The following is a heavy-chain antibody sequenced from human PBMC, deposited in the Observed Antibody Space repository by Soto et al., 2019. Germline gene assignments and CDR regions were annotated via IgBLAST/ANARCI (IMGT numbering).Heavy chain of an antibody. V-gene: IGHV3-30-3*01. Sequence: QVQLVESGGGVVQPGRSLRLSCAASGFMFSSYAMHWVRHAPGKGLEWVAVKTYDGSNKYYADSVKGRFTISRDNSKNTLYLQMNSLGAEDTAGHYCARAEGLLVDYWGQATRVTVSS. CDR3: ARAEGLLVDY. D-gene: IGHD1-26*01. CDR2: KTYDGSNK. J-gene: IGHJ4*02. CDR1: GFMFSSYA.